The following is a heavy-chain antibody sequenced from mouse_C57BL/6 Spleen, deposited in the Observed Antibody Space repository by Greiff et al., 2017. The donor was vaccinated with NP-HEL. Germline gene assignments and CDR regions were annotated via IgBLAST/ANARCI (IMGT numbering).Heavy chain of an antibody. V-gene: IGHV5-17*01. Sequence: EVKLEESGGGLVKPGGSLKLSCAASGFTFSDYGMHWVRQAPEKGLEWVAYISSGSSTIYYADTVKGRFTISRDNATNTLFLQMTSLRSEDTAMYYCARGRYYDYSYYAMDYWGQGTSVTVSS. CDR3: ARGRYYDYSYYAMDY. D-gene: IGHD2-4*01. CDR2: ISSGSSTI. J-gene: IGHJ4*01. CDR1: GFTFSDYG.